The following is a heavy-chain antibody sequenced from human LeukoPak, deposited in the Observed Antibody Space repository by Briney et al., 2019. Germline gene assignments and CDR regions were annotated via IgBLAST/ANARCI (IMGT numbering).Heavy chain of an antibody. J-gene: IGHJ4*02. D-gene: IGHD2-2*01. Sequence: PGGSLRLSCAAAGFTFRSYAMHWVRQAPGKGLEWVAVVSSDGSIKFYPDSVKGRFTVSRDNSKNTLYLQMDSLRTDDTAVYFCAREILVPAAIGAHGFDYWGQGILVTVSS. CDR1: GFTFRSYA. CDR2: VSSDGSIK. V-gene: IGHV3-30-3*01. CDR3: AREILVPAAIGAHGFDY.